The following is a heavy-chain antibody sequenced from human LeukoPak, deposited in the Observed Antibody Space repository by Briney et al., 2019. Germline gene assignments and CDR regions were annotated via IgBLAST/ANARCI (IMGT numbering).Heavy chain of an antibody. V-gene: IGHV3-7*04. J-gene: IGHJ6*03. D-gene: IGHD1-26*01. Sequence: GGSLRLSCAASRFTFSSYWMSWVRQAPGKGLEWVANIKQDGSEKYYVDSVKGRFTISRDNAKNSLYLQMNSLRAEDTAVYYCARVGATHYYYYMDVWGKGTTVTVSS. CDR3: ARVGATHYYYYMDV. CDR2: IKQDGSEK. CDR1: RFTFSSYW.